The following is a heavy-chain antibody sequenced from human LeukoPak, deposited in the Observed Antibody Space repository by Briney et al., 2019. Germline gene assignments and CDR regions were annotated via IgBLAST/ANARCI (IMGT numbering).Heavy chain of an antibody. CDR3: ARVRDTHGYGYYYYYGMDV. D-gene: IGHD3-22*01. CDR2: MNPSTGNT. Sequence: ASVKVSCKASGYTFTNYDINWVRQATGQGLEWMGWMNPSTGNTGYAQKFQGRVTLTRNTSISTAYMELSSLRSEDTAVYYCARVRDTHGYGYYYYYGMDVWGQGPTVTVSS. V-gene: IGHV1-8*01. CDR1: GYTFTNYD. J-gene: IGHJ6*02.